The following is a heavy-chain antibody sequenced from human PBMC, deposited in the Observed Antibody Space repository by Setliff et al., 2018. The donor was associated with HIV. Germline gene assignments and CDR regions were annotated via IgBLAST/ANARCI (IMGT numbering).Heavy chain of an antibody. CDR3: ARVRTSYNFWVGDVFDP. V-gene: IGHV7-4-1*02. CDR1: GYMFSIYY. CDR2: SNPNTGGT. Sequence: ASVKVSCKASGYMFSIYYMHWVRQVPGQGLEWMGWSNPNTGGTKYAQAFRGRFVFSLDTSVSTAYLEISSLEAEDTAVYFCARVRTSYNFWVGDVFDPWGQGTLVTVSS. D-gene: IGHD1-1*01. J-gene: IGHJ5*02.